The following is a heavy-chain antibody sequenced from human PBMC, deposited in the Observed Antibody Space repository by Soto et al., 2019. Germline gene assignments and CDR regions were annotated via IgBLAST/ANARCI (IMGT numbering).Heavy chain of an antibody. Sequence: EVQLVESGGGLVQPGGSLRLSCAASGFTFSSYWMSWVRQAPGKGLEWVANIRQDGSDKYYVDSVKGRFTISRDNSKNSYLQMNSLRVEHTAVYYCASPQQWLGQRGDFDYWGQGTLVTVSS. CDR2: IRQDGSDK. CDR3: ASPQQWLGQRGDFDY. J-gene: IGHJ4*02. D-gene: IGHD6-19*01. V-gene: IGHV3-7*05. CDR1: GFTFSSYW.